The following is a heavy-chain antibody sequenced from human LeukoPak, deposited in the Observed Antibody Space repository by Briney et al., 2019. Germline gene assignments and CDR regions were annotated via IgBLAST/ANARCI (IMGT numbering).Heavy chain of an antibody. CDR1: GFTFSSYG. J-gene: IGHJ4*02. D-gene: IGHD2-15*01. V-gene: IGHV3-33*06. CDR2: IWYDASIE. Sequence: GRSLRLSCAASGFTFSSYGIHWVRQAPGKGLEWVAVIWYDASIEHYADSVKGRFTISRDNSTNTLYLQMSNLRAEDTAVYYCAKAKVAAATQVGFFDYWGQGALVTVSS. CDR3: AKAKVAAATQVGFFDY.